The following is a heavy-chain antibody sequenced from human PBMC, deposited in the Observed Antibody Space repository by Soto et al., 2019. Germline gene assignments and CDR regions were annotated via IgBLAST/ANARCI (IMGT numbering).Heavy chain of an antibody. CDR1: GFTFDKAW. CDR3: TTGYATIDYYGMDV. CDR2: IKTKTDGGTT. D-gene: IGHD5-12*01. J-gene: IGHJ6*02. V-gene: IGHV3-15*07. Sequence: VQLLESGGDLVKPGGSLILSCAASGFTFDKAWMNWVRRAPGKGLEWVGRIKTKTDGGTTDYAAPVKGRFVISRDDSKNTLYLQMNSLKTEDAAVYYCTTGYATIDYYGMDVWGQGTTVTVSS.